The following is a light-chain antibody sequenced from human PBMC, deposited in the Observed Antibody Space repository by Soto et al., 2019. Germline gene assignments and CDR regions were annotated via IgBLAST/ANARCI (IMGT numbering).Light chain of an antibody. V-gene: IGKV3-11*01. CDR1: QSVSSY. J-gene: IGKJ3*01. CDR2: DAS. CDR3: QQQVT. Sequence: EIVLTQSPATLSLSPGERATLSCRASQSVSSYLAWYQQKPGQAPRLLIYDASNRATGIPARFSGSGSGTDFTLTISSLEPEDFQVYYCQQQVTFGPGTKVDIK.